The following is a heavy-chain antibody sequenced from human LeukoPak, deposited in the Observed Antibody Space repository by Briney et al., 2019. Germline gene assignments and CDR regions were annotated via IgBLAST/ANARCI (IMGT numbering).Heavy chain of an antibody. CDR2: IYSGGST. V-gene: IGHV3-53*01. CDR3: ARDRGGSYDFDY. Sequence: GGSLRLSCAASGFTVSSNYMSWVRQAPGKGLEWVSVIYSGGSTYYADSVKGRFTISRDNSKNTLYLQMNSLRAEDTAVYYCARDRGGSYDFDYWGQGTLVTVSS. J-gene: IGHJ4*02. CDR1: GFTVSSNY. D-gene: IGHD1-26*01.